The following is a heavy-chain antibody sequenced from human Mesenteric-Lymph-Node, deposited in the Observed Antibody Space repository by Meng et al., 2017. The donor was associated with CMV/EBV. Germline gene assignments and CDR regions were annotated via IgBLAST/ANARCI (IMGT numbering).Heavy chain of an antibody. Sequence: VSGGSISSGNFYFNWIRQHPGKGLEWIGFTDYRGGTYYTPSLNSRVTISVDASKNQFSLNLTSVTAADTAVYYCASRSAAAGNWFDSWGQGTLVTVSS. D-gene: IGHD6-13*01. CDR2: TDYRGGT. CDR3: ASRSAAAGNWFDS. V-gene: IGHV4-31*02. J-gene: IGHJ5*01. CDR1: GGSISSGNFY.